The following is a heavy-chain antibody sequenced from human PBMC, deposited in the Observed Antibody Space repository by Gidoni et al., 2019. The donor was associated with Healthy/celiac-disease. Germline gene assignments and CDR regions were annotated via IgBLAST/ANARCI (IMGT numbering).Heavy chain of an antibody. V-gene: IGHV3-23*01. D-gene: IGHD3-9*01. J-gene: IGHJ4*02. CDR2: ISGSGGST. CDR3: AKSSGILTGQYYFDY. CDR1: GFTFRSYA. Sequence: EVQRLESGGGVVQTGGSRRLPCAASGFTFRSYAMSWVRQAPGKGLEWVSAISGSGGSTYYADSVKGRFTISSDNSKNTLYLQMNSLRAEDTAVYYCAKSSGILTGQYYFDYWGQGTLVTVSS.